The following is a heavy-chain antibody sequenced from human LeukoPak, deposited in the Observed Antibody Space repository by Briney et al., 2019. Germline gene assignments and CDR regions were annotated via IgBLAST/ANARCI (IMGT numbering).Heavy chain of an antibody. D-gene: IGHD4/OR15-4a*01. CDR3: ARDANYYFDY. CDR1: GFTFSSYG. V-gene: IGHV3-33*01. Sequence: PGGSLRLSCAASGFTFSSYGMHWVRQAPGKGLEWVALIWYDGTNKYYGDSMKGRYTISRDNSNNTLYLQMNSLRADDTAVYFCARDANYYFDYWGQGILVTVSS. J-gene: IGHJ4*02. CDR2: IWYDGTNK.